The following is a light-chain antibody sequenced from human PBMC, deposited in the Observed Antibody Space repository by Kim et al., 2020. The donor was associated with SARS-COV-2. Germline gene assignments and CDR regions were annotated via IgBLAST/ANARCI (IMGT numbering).Light chain of an antibody. V-gene: IGKV3-15*01. CDR2: GAS. Sequence: PGATATLSCRASQSVRSNLAWNQQKPGQAPRLLIYGASTRATGIPARFSGSGSGTEFTLTISSLQSEDFAVYYCQQYNNWPPWTFGQGTKVDIK. CDR1: QSVRSN. J-gene: IGKJ1*01. CDR3: QQYNNWPPWT.